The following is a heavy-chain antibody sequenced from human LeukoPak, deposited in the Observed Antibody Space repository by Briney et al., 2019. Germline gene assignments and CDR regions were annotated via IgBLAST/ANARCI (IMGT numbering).Heavy chain of an antibody. D-gene: IGHD6-19*01. CDR2: ISYSGST. CDR3: ARVRSSGWSTLFDY. Sequence: SETLSLTCTVSGGSISSSSYYWSWIRQSPGKGLEWIGYISYSGSTNYNPSLKSRVTISVDTSKNQFSLRLSSVTAADTAVYYCARVRSSGWSTLFDYWGQGTLVTVSS. CDR1: GGSISSSSYY. V-gene: IGHV4-61*01. J-gene: IGHJ4*02.